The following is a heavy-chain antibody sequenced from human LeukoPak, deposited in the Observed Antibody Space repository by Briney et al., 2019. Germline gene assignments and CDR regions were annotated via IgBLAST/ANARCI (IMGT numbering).Heavy chain of an antibody. J-gene: IGHJ5*02. V-gene: IGHV5-51*01. CDR1: GYSFTSQW. CDR2: IYPGESDT. CDR3: ARLIKEGVLNWLDP. Sequence: GESLKISCKGSGYSFTSQWIGWVRQMPGKGLAWMGIIYPGESDTRYNPSFQGQVTISADKSISTTYLQWSSLKASDTATYYCARLIKEGVLNWLDPWGQGTLVTVSS. D-gene: IGHD2-8*02.